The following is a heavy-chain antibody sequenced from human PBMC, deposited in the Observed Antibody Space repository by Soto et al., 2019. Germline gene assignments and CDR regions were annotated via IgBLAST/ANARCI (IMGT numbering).Heavy chain of an antibody. CDR3: ARGSGYSSGWYWFDP. J-gene: IGHJ5*02. CDR1: GGSISSSSYY. CDR2: IYYSGST. D-gene: IGHD6-19*01. V-gene: IGHV4-39*01. Sequence: SETLSLTCTVSGGSISSSSYYWGWIRQPPGKGLEWIGSIYYSGSTYYNPSLKSRVTISVDTSKNQFSLKLSSVTAADTAVYYCARGSGYSSGWYWFDPWGQGTLVTVSS.